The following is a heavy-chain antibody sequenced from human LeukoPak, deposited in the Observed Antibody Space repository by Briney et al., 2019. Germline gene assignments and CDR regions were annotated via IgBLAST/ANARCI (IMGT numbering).Heavy chain of an antibody. D-gene: IGHD2-2*02. Sequence: GGSLRLSCAASGFTFSSYWMHWVRQAPGKGLVWVSRINSDGSSTSYADSVKGRFTISRDNAKNTLYLQMNSLRAEDAAVYYCANTEIVVVPAAIVWGQGTLVTVSS. J-gene: IGHJ4*02. V-gene: IGHV3-74*01. CDR2: INSDGSST. CDR3: ANTEIVVVPAAIV. CDR1: GFTFSSYW.